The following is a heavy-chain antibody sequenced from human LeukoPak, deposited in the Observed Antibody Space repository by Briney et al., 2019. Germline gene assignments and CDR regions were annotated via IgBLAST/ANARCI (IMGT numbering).Heavy chain of an antibody. D-gene: IGHD2-2*01. CDR1: GGSFSGYY. CDR2: INHSGGT. J-gene: IGHJ5*02. CDR3: ARRSIVVVPAAHKFDP. Sequence: PSETLSLTCAVYGGSFSGYYWSWIRQPPGKGLEWIGEINHSGGTNYNPSLKGRVTISVDTSKNQFSLKLSSVTAADTAVYYCARRSIVVVPAAHKFDPWGQGTLVTVSS. V-gene: IGHV4-34*01.